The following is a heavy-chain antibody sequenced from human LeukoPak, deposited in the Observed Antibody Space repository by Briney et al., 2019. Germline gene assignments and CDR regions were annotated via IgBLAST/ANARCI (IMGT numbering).Heavy chain of an antibody. CDR3: ARGVPITIFGVVRTSNYYMDD. V-gene: IGHV4-34*01. D-gene: IGHD3-3*01. CDR2: INHSGST. J-gene: IGHJ6*03. CDR1: GGSFSGYY. Sequence: SETLSLTCAVYGGSFSGYYWSWIRQPPGKGLEWIGEINHSGSTNYNPSLKSRVTISVDTSKNQFSLKLSSVTAADTAVYYCARGVPITIFGVVRTSNYYMDDWGKGTTVTVSS.